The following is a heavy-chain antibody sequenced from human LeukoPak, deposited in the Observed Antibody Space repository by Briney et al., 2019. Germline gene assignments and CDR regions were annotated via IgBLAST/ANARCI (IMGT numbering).Heavy chain of an antibody. J-gene: IGHJ4*02. CDR2: INRDGSEK. CDR1: GFTFSTYA. D-gene: IGHD1-26*01. CDR3: ARVGATTIDY. V-gene: IGHV3-7*01. Sequence: GGSLRLSCAASGFTFSTYAMTWVRQTPEKGLEWVAKINRDGSEKYYVDSVKGRFTISRENAQNSLYLQMNSLRAEDTAVYYCARVGATTIDYWGQGVLVTVSS.